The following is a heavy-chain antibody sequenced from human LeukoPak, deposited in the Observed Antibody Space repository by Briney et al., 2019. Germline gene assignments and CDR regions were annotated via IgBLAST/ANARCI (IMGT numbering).Heavy chain of an antibody. V-gene: IGHV3-7*03. CDR3: ARDPYYYGSGSYYNPDLLLGFDY. D-gene: IGHD3-10*01. CDR1: GFTFSSYA. Sequence: GRSLRLSCAASGFTFSSYAMHWVRQAPGKGLEWVANLKQDGSEKYYVDSVKGRFTISRDNAKNSLYLQMNSLRAEDTAVYYCARDPYYYGSGSYYNPDLLLGFDYWGQGTLVTVSS. CDR2: LKQDGSEK. J-gene: IGHJ4*02.